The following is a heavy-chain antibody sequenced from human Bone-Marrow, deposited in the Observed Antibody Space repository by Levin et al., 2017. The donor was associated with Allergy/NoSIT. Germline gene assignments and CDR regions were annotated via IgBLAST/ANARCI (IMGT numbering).Heavy chain of an antibody. J-gene: IGHJ4*02. CDR2: ITNNNGKT. CDR3: AKDHPTSGWPAFEV. Sequence: GGSLRLSCAVSGFRVETFAMSWVRQTPGKGLEWLSAITNNNGKTYYADSVKGRFTISRDNSENTVFLQMNSLRVDDTAVYCAKDHPTSGWPAFEVWGQGTLVTVSS. D-gene: IGHD6-19*01. V-gene: IGHV3-23*01. CDR1: GFRVETFA.